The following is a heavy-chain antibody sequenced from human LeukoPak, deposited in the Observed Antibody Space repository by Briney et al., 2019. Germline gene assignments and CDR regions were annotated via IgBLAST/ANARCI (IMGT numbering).Heavy chain of an antibody. D-gene: IGHD3-22*01. CDR1: GYTFTSYD. CDR2: MNPNSGHT. V-gene: IGHV1-8*01. Sequence: ASVKVSCKASGYTFTSYDINWVRQATGQGLEWMGWMNPNSGHTGYAQKFQGRVTMTRNTSISTAYMELSSLRSEDTAVYYCARASRRGYSGDFQHWGQGTLVTVSS. CDR3: ARASRRGYSGDFQH. J-gene: IGHJ1*01.